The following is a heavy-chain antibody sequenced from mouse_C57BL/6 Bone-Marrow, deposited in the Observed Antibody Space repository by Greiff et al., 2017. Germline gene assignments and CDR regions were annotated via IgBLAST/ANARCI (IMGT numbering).Heavy chain of an antibody. Sequence: VQLQQSGAELVRPGASVKLSCTASGFNIKDDYMHWVKQRPEQGLEWIGWIDPENGDTEYASKFQGKATITADTSSNTAYLQLSSLPSEDTAVYYCTTHSGPFAYWGQGTLVTVSA. J-gene: IGHJ3*01. CDR1: GFNIKDDY. CDR2: IDPENGDT. CDR3: TTHSGPFAY. V-gene: IGHV14-4*01. D-gene: IGHD3-2*02.